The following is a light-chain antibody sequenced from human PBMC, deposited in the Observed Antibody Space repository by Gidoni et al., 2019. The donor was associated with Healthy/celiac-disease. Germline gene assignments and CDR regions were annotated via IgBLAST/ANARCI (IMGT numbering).Light chain of an antibody. V-gene: IGKV3-11*01. J-gene: IGKJ2*02. CDR1: QSVSSD. CDR2: DAS. Sequence: EIVLTQSPATLSLSPGERATLSCRDSQSVSSDLAWYQQKPGQAPRLLIYDASNRATGIPARFSGSGSGTDFTLTISSLEPEDFAVYYCQHPLRTFGQGTKLEIK. CDR3: QHPLRT.